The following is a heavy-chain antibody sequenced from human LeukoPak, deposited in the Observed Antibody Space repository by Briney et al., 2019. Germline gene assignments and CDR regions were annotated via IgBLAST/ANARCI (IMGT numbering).Heavy chain of an antibody. Sequence: ASVKVSCKASGYTFTSYYMHWVRQAPGQGLEWMGIINPSGGSTSYAQKFQGRVTMTRDTSTSTVYMELSSLRSEDTAVYYCARDGVDTAVSYGMDVWGQGTTVTVSS. D-gene: IGHD5-18*01. CDR1: GYTFTSYY. CDR2: INPSGGST. CDR3: ARDGVDTAVSYGMDV. V-gene: IGHV1-46*01. J-gene: IGHJ6*02.